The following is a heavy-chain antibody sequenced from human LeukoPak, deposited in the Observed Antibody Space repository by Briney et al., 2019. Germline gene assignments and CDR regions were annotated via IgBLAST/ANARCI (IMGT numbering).Heavy chain of an antibody. CDR3: ARVSRYCSSTSCYLYSGYGIRPPYYYYYGMDV. CDR1: GYTFTGYY. V-gene: IGHV1-2*02. J-gene: IGHJ6*02. D-gene: IGHD2-2*01. Sequence: ASVKVSCKASGYTFTGYYMHWVRQAPGQGLEWMGWINPNSGGTNYAQKFQGRVTMTRDTSISTAYRELSRLRYDDTAVYYCARVSRYCSSTSCYLYSGYGIRPPYYYYYGMDVWGQGPTVTVS. CDR2: INPNSGGT.